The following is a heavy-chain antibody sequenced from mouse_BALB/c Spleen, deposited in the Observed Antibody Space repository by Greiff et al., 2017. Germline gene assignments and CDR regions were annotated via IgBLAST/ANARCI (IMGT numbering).Heavy chain of an antibody. Sequence: VKLVESGAELMKPGASVKISCKATGYTFSSYWIEWVKQRPGHGLEWIGEILPGSGSTNYNEKFKGKATFTADTSSNTAYMQLSSLTSEDSAVYYCATYDVAFDYWGQGTTLTVSS. CDR3: ATYDVAFDY. CDR1: GYTFSSYW. D-gene: IGHD2-14*01. CDR2: ILPGSGST. J-gene: IGHJ2*01. V-gene: IGHV1-9*01.